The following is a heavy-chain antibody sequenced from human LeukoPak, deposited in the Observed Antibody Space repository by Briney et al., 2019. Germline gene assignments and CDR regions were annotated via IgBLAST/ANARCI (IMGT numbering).Heavy chain of an antibody. V-gene: IGHV3-21*01. Sequence: PGGSLRLSCAASGFTFSSYSMNWVRQAPGKGLEWVSSISSSSSYIYYADSVKGRFTISRDNAKNSLYLQMNSLRAEDTAVYYCARDSGYSAAFDIWGQGTMVTVSS. CDR1: GFTFSSYS. CDR2: ISSSSSYI. CDR3: ARDSGYSAAFDI. D-gene: IGHD2-15*01. J-gene: IGHJ3*02.